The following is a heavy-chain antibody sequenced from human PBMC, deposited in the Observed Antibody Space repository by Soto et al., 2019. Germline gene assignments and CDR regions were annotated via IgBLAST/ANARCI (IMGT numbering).Heavy chain of an antibody. D-gene: IGHD3-3*01. CDR2: ISAYDGKT. CDR3: ARDPHEFWTSYWFDP. Sequence: ASVKVSCKASGYTFTSYGINWVRQAPGQGLELMGCISAYDGKTTYAEKFQGRVTLTTDTSTSTAYMELRSLRSDDTAIYYCARDPHEFWTSYWFDPWGQGTPVTVSS. CDR1: GYTFTSYG. V-gene: IGHV1-18*01. J-gene: IGHJ5*02.